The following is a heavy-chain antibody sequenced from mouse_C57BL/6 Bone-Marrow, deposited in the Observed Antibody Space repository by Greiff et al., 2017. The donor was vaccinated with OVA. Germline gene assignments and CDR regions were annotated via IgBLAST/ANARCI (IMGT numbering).Heavy chain of an antibody. J-gene: IGHJ4*01. V-gene: IGHV14-4*01. D-gene: IGHD1-1*01. CDR3: TTGMATVVATGGYYAMDD. CDR2: IDPENGDT. Sequence: EVKVEESGAELVRPGASVKLSCTASGFNIKDDYMHWVKQRPEQGLEWIGWIDPENGDTEYASKFQGKATITADPSSNTAYLQLSSLTSEDTAVYYCTTGMATVVATGGYYAMDDGGQGTSVTVSA. CDR1: GFNIKDDY.